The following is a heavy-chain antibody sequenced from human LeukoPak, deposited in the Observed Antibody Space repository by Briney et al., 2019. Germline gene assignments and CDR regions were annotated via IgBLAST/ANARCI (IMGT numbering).Heavy chain of an antibody. D-gene: IGHD6-13*01. CDR2: INPNSGGT. CDR3: ARDSIAAAGAFDY. V-gene: IGHV1-2*02. J-gene: IGHJ4*02. CDR1: GYTFTGYY. Sequence: ASVRVSCKASGYTFTGYYMHWVRQAPGQGLEWMGWINPNSGGTNYAQKFQGRVTMTRDTSISTAYMELSRLRSDDTAVYYCARDSIAAAGAFDYWGQGTLVTVSS.